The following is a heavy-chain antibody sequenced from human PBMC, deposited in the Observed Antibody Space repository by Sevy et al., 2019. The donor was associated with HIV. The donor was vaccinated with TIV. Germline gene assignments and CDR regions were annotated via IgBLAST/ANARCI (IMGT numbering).Heavy chain of an antibody. J-gene: IGHJ6*02. V-gene: IGHV4-39*01. D-gene: IGHD1-26*01. Sequence: SETLSLTCTVSGGSISSSSYYWGWIRQPPGKGLEWIGSIYYSGSTYYNPSLKSRVTISVDTSKNQFSLKLSSVTAADTAVYDCARLRATDYYYGMDVWGQGTTVTVSS. CDR2: IYYSGST. CDR3: ARLRATDYYYGMDV. CDR1: GGSISSSSYY.